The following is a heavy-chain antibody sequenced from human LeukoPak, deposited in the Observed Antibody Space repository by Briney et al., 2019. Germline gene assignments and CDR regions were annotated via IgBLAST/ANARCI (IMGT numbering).Heavy chain of an antibody. V-gene: IGHV4-39*07. CDR3: ARDFHSRRGYDKIPQGAFDI. CDR1: GGSLSSSSYY. J-gene: IGHJ3*02. D-gene: IGHD5-12*01. CDR2: IYHSGST. Sequence: PSETLSLTCSVSGGSLSSSSYYWGWIRQPPGKGLEWIGSIYHSGSTYYNPSLKSRVTISVDTSKNQFSLKLSSVTAADTAVYYCARDFHSRRGYDKIPQGAFDIWGQGTMVTVSS.